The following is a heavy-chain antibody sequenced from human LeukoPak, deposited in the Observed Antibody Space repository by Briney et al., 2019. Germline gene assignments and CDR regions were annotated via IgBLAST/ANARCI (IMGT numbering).Heavy chain of an antibody. CDR1: GYTFTSYV. V-gene: IGHV1-3*01. D-gene: IGHD2-8*01. J-gene: IGHJ5*02. CDR3: ASGCTNGVCWGIDP. CDR2: INAGNGNT. Sequence: ASVKVSCKASGYTFTSYVMHWVRQAPGQRLEWMGWINAGNGNTKYSQKFQGRVTMTRDTSISTAYMELSRLRSDDTAVYYCASGCTNGVCWGIDPWGQGTLVTVSS.